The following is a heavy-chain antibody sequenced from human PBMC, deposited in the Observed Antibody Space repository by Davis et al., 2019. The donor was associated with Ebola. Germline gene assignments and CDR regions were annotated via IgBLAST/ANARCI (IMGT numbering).Heavy chain of an antibody. CDR3: AKDLDTAMVTYYYYGMDV. CDR1: GFTFSSYG. V-gene: IGHV3-30*18. CDR2: ISYDGSNK. D-gene: IGHD5-18*01. J-gene: IGHJ6*04. Sequence: PGGSLRLSCAASGFTFSSYGMHWVRQAPGKGLEWVAVISYDGSNKYYADSVKGRFTISRDNSKNTLYLQMNSLRAEDTAVYYCAKDLDTAMVTYYYYGMDVWGKGTTVTVSS.